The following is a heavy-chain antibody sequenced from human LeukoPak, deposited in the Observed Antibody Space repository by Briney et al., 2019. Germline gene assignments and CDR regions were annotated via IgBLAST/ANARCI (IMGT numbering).Heavy chain of an antibody. D-gene: IGHD5-18*01. V-gene: IGHV3-21*01. CDR3: ARDEYVDTAMA. J-gene: IGHJ5*02. CDR1: RLTFSSYS. CDR2: ISSSSSYI. Sequence: PGGSLRLSCAASRLTFSSYSMNWVRQAPGKGLEWVSSISSSSSYIYYADSVKGRFTISRDNAKNSLYLQMNSLRAEDTAVYYCARDEYVDTAMAWGQGTLVTVS.